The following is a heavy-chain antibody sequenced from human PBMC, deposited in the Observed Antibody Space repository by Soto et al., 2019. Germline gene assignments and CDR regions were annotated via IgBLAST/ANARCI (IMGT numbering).Heavy chain of an antibody. J-gene: IGHJ5*02. D-gene: IGHD1-26*01. CDR2: ISSSSSYT. CDR1: GFTFSDYY. Sequence: GGSLRLSCAASGFTFSDYYMSWIRQAPGKGLEWVSYISSSSSYTNYADSVKGRFTISRDNAKNSLYLQMNSLRAEDTAVYYCARDKGTIVGATLRDFWFDPWGQGTLVTVSS. V-gene: IGHV3-11*06. CDR3: ARDKGTIVGATLRDFWFDP.